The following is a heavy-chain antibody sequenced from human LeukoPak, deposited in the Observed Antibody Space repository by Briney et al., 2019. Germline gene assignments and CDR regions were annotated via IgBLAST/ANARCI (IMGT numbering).Heavy chain of an antibody. J-gene: IGHJ4*02. Sequence: GGSLRLSCAASGFTFRTYSVHWVRQAPGKGLEWVTVVSADGRTQLYSDSVKGRFTVSRDNSLNTLHLQMNSLKTEDTAVYYCAREFGHNRWYFDYWGQGALVTVSS. V-gene: IGHV3-30*03. CDR1: GFTFRTYS. CDR3: AREFGHNRWYFDY. D-gene: IGHD5-24*01. CDR2: VSADGRTQ.